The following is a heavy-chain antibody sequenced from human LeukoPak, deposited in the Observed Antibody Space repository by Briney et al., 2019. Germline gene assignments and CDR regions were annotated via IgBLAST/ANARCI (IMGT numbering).Heavy chain of an antibody. D-gene: IGHD3-10*01. J-gene: IGHJ5*02. Sequence: PSETLSLTCTVSGDSITSYYWTWIRQPAGKGLEWIGRIYSTGTTTYNPSLKSRVTMSVGTSKNEFSLKLNSVTAADTAVYYCTRDRGTDGSDQLDPWGQGILVTVSS. CDR3: TRDRGTDGSDQLDP. CDR1: GDSITSYY. CDR2: IYSTGTT. V-gene: IGHV4-4*07.